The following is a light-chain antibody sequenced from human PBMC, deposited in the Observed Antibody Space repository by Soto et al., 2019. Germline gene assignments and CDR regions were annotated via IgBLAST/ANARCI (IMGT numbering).Light chain of an antibody. CDR1: QSVISTD. CDR3: QQYGTSPPD. J-gene: IGKJ4*01. V-gene: IGKV3-20*01. Sequence: EIVLTQSPGTLSLSPGERATLSCRASQSVISTDLAWYQQKPGQAPRLLVYAASSRASGIPDRSSGSGSGTDFTLTISRLEPEDFAVYYCQQYGTSPPDFGGGTKVDIK. CDR2: AAS.